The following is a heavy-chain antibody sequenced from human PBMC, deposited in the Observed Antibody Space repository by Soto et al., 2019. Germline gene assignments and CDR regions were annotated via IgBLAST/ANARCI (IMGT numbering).Heavy chain of an antibody. J-gene: IGHJ6*02. CDR1: GGSITSSFY. Sequence: QLQLQESGPGLVKPSETLSLSCTVSGGSITSSFYWGWIRQPPGKGLEWIGSIYGTGNTYYNPSLKGRVTISADTSTNQFSLNLISVTAADTAVYYCRSSSRYSTDVWGQGARVTVSS. CDR2: IYGTGNT. V-gene: IGHV4-39*01. D-gene: IGHD6-13*01. CDR3: RSSSRYSTDV.